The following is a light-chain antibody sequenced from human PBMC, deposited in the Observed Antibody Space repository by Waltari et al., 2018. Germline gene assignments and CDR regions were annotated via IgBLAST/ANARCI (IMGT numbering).Light chain of an antibody. CDR2: DVS. CDR1: SCDVGRYHY. CDR3: NSYASNSNGL. Sequence: QSALTQPASVSGSPGQSITIPCPGTSCDVGRYHYFHWYQQHPGKAPKLLIYDVSTRPSGVPSRFSGSKSGNTASLTISGLQAADEAHYYCNSYASNSNGLFGGGTKLTIL. V-gene: IGLV2-14*03. J-gene: IGLJ2*01.